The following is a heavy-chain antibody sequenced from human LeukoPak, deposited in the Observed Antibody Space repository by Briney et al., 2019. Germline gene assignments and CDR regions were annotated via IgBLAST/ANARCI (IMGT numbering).Heavy chain of an antibody. CDR2: ISSSSSYI. J-gene: IGHJ4*02. D-gene: IGHD3-22*01. CDR3: ARGGITMIVVAYYFDY. Sequence: GGSLRLSCAASGFTFSSYSMNWVRQAPGKGLEWVSSISSSSSYIYYADSVKGRFTISRDNAKNSPYLQMNSLRAEDTAVYYCARGGITMIVVAYYFDYWGQGTLVTVSS. CDR1: GFTFSSYS. V-gene: IGHV3-21*01.